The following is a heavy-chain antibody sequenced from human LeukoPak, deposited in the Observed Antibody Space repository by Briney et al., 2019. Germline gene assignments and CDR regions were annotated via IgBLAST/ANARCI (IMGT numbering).Heavy chain of an antibody. CDR3: AKKVRGPSHPLDF. CDR2: INPEKRDT. D-gene: IGHD5-12*01. CDR1: GYTFTGYA. Sequence: ASVKVSCKASGYTFTGYAIHWVRQAPGQGLEWMGWINPEKRDTGYAHKFQGSVTMTSDTSISTAYMELSSLRSDDTAVYYCAKKVRGPSHPLDFWGQGILVTVSS. V-gene: IGHV1-2*02. J-gene: IGHJ4*02.